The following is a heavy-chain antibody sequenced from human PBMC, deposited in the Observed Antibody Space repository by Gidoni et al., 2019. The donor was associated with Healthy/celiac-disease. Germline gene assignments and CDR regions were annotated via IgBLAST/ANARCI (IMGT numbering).Heavy chain of an antibody. CDR2: TYYRSKWYN. V-gene: IGHV6-1*01. J-gene: IGHJ6*02. CDR1: GDSVPSNSAA. CDR3: ARDPYYDILTGYAPGYYYGMDV. Sequence: QVQLQQSGPGLVKPSQTLSLTCAISGDSVPSNSAAWNWNRQSPSRGLEWLGRTYYRSKWYNDYAVSVKSRITINPDTSKNQFSLQLNSVTPEDTAVYYCARDPYYDILTGYAPGYYYGMDVWGQGTTVTVSS. D-gene: IGHD3-9*01.